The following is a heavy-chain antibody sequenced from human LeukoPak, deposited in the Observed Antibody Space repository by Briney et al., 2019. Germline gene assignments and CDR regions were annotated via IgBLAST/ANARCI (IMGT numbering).Heavy chain of an antibody. D-gene: IGHD3-10*01. CDR1: GYTFPNYA. CDR2: IIPHNGNS. Sequence: ASVTVSCRASGYTFPNYAITWVRQAPGQRLEWMGWIIPHNGNSNYAQKFQGRVTMTTDTSTSTAYMELRSLRFDDTAVYYCARYNTLLRGVTTSDYWGQGTLVTVSS. CDR3: ARYNTLLRGVTTSDY. V-gene: IGHV1-18*01. J-gene: IGHJ4*02.